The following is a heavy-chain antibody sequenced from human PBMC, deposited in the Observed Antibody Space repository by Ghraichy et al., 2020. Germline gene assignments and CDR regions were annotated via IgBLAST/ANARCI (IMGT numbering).Heavy chain of an antibody. CDR3: ARGGGWPQPFLLRSDYYGMDV. Sequence: SVKVSCKASGGTFSSYAISWVRQAPGQGLEWMGGIIPIFGTANYAQKFQGRVTITADESTSTAYMELSSLRSEDTAVYYCARGGGWPQPFLLRSDYYGMDVWGQGTTVTVSS. J-gene: IGHJ6*02. CDR1: GGTFSSYA. V-gene: IGHV1-69*13. CDR2: IIPIFGTA. D-gene: IGHD4-17*01.